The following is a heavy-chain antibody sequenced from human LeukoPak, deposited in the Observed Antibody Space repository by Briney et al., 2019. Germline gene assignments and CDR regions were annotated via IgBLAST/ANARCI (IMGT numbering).Heavy chain of an antibody. CDR1: GGSISSGSYY. Sequence: SQTLSLTCTVSGGSISSGSYYWSWIRQPAGKGLEWIGRIYTSGSTNYNPSLNSRVTISVDTSKNQFSLKLSSVTAADTAVYYCARLRLHAFDIWGQGTMVTVSS. CDR3: ARLRLHAFDI. V-gene: IGHV4-61*02. J-gene: IGHJ3*02. CDR2: IYTSGST.